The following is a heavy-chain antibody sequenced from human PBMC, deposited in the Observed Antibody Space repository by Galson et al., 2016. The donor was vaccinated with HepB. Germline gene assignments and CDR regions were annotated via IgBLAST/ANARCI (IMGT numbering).Heavy chain of an antibody. CDR3: ARGWILQWSAPYGMDL. Sequence: SLRLSCAASRFIFSDYYMSWIRQAPGKGLEWVSYISGSGSTIYYADSVKGRFTISRDNDKNSRYLHMENLRAEDTAVYFCARGWILQWSAPYGMDLWGQGTTVTVSS. CDR2: ISGSGSTI. J-gene: IGHJ6*02. V-gene: IGHV3-11*01. D-gene: IGHD5-18*01. CDR1: RFIFSDYY.